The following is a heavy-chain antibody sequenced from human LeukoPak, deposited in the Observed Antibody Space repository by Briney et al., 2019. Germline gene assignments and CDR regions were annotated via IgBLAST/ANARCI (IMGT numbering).Heavy chain of an antibody. V-gene: IGHV4-34*01. CDR2: INHSGST. D-gene: IGHD5-18*01. CDR3: ASPRGGRRGYSYGYHYYGMDV. Sequence: PSETLSLTCAVYGGSFSGYYWSWIRQPPGKGLEWIGEINHSGSTNYNPSLKSRVTISVDTSKNQFSLKLSSVTAAATAVYYCASPRGGRRGYSYGYHYYGMDVWGKGTTVTVSS. J-gene: IGHJ6*04. CDR1: GGSFSGYY.